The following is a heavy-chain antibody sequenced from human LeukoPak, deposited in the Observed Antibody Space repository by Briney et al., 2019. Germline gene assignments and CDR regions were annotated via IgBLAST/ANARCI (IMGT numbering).Heavy chain of an antibody. J-gene: IGHJ3*02. CDR2: ISSSGSTI. Sequence: GGSLRLSCAASGFTFSDYYMSWIRQAPGKGLEWVSYISSSGSTIYYADSVKGRFTISRDNAKNSLYLQMNSLRAEDTAVYYCARLGYCSSTSCDGDAFDIWGQGTMVTVSS. CDR1: GFTFSDYY. CDR3: ARLGYCSSTSCDGDAFDI. V-gene: IGHV3-11*04. D-gene: IGHD2-2*01.